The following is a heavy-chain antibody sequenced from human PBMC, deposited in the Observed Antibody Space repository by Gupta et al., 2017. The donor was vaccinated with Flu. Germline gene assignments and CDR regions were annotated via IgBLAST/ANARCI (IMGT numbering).Heavy chain of an antibody. J-gene: IGHJ4*02. Sequence: QVQLQESGPGLVKPSQTLSLTCTVSGGSISSGGYYWSWIRQHPGKGLEWIGYIYYSGRTYYNPALKSRVTISVDTSKNQFSLKMRSVTAADTAVYYYARREATVTRYFDYGGQGTMVTVYS. CDR3: ARREATVTRYFDY. CDR1: GGSISSGGYY. D-gene: IGHD4-17*01. CDR2: IYYSGRT. V-gene: IGHV4-31*03.